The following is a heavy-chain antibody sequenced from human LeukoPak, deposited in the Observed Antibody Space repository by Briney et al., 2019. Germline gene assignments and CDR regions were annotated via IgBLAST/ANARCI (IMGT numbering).Heavy chain of an antibody. D-gene: IGHD6-19*01. CDR2: INPNSGGT. CDR3: ARESPSSSGWYLDY. CDR1: GYTFTGYY. V-gene: IGHV1-2*02. J-gene: IGHJ4*02. Sequence: ASVKVPCKASGYTFTGYYMHWVRQAPGQGLEWMGWINPNSGGTNYAQKFQGRVTMTRDTSISTAYMELSRLRSDDTAVYYCARESPSSSGWYLDYWGQGTLVTVSS.